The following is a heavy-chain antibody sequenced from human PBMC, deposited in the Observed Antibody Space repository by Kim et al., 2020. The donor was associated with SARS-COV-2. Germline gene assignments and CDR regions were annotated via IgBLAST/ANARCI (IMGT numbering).Heavy chain of an antibody. CDR3: AKGEGYNYAVGY. CDR2: ITWDGGST. Sequence: GGSLRLSCAASGFTFDDYTMHWVHQAPGKGLEWVSIITWDGGSTYYADSVKGRFTISRDNSKNSLYLQMNSLRTEDTAFYYCAKGEGYNYAVGYWGQGTLVTVSS. CDR1: GFTFDDYT. J-gene: IGHJ4*02. D-gene: IGHD1-20*01. V-gene: IGHV3-43*01.